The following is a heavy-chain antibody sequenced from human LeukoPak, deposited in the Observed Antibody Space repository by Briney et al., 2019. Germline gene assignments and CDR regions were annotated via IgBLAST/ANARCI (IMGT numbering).Heavy chain of an antibody. J-gene: IGHJ6*02. Sequence: GASVTVSCKASGYTFTSYYMHWVRQAPGQGLEWMGIINPSGGSTSYAQKFQGRVTMTRDTSTSTAYMELSSLRSEDTAVYYCARDLSPWEPPPYGMDVWGQGTTVTVSS. CDR2: INPSGGST. D-gene: IGHD1-26*01. CDR3: ARDLSPWEPPPYGMDV. V-gene: IGHV1-46*01. CDR1: GYTFTSYY.